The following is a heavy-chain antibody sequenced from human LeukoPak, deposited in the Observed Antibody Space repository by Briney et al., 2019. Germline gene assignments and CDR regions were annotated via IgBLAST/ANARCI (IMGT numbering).Heavy chain of an antibody. Sequence: SETLSLTCTVSGDSISTYYWSWIRQPPGKGLEWIGYIYYSGSANYNPSLMSRVTISVDTSKNQLSLKLSSVTAADTAVYYCARSYTNLLFFDFWGQGTLVPVSS. CDR1: GDSISTYY. CDR3: ARSYTNLLFFDF. J-gene: IGHJ4*02. CDR2: IYYSGSA. D-gene: IGHD3-16*01. V-gene: IGHV4-59*01.